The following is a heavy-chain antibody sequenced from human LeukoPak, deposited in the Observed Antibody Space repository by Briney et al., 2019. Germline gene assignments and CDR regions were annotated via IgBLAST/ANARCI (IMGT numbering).Heavy chain of an antibody. Sequence: SETLSLTCAVSGGSIGSSYWWTWVRQPPGKGLEWIGAIYYSGTTKYNPSLMSRVTISVDKSKNQFSLKMNSVSAADTAIYFCARGHYDSNGYYSDYFDSWSQGTLVTVSS. J-gene: IGHJ4*02. CDR1: GGSIGSSYW. D-gene: IGHD3-22*01. CDR2: IYYSGTT. V-gene: IGHV4-4*02. CDR3: ARGHYDSNGYYSDYFDS.